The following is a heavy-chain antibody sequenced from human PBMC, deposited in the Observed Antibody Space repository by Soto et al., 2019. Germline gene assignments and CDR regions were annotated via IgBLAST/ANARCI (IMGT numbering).Heavy chain of an antibody. CDR2: INPNSGGT. Sequence: ASVKVSCKASGYTFTGYYMHWVRQAPGQGLEWMGWINPNSGGTNYAQKFQGWVTMTRDTSISTAYMELSRLRSYDTAVYYCAREGGAHYYDSSGYYYTNWFDPWGQGTLVTVSS. J-gene: IGHJ5*02. D-gene: IGHD3-22*01. CDR3: AREGGAHYYDSSGYYYTNWFDP. V-gene: IGHV1-2*04. CDR1: GYTFTGYY.